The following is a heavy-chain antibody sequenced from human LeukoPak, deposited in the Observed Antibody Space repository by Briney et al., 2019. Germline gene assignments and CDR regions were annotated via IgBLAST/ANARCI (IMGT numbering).Heavy chain of an antibody. CDR3: ARVTLTGYYAFDY. V-gene: IGHV3-64*01. CDR2: ISSNGGST. CDR1: GFTFSSYA. J-gene: IGHJ4*02. Sequence: GGSLRLSCAASGFTFSSYAMHWVRQAPGKGLEYVSAISSNGGSTYYANSVKGRFTISRDNSKNTLYLQMGSLRAEDMAVYYCARVTLTGYYAFDYWGQGTLVTVSS. D-gene: IGHD3-9*01.